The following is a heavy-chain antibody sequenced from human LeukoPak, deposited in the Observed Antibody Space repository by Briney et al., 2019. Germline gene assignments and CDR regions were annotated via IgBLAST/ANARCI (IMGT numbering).Heavy chain of an antibody. V-gene: IGHV3-74*01. CDR2: INTAGSST. CDR3: AKDGPLWFAADY. J-gene: IGHJ4*02. CDR1: GFTFSSYW. D-gene: IGHD3-10*01. Sequence: GGSLRLSCAASGFTFSSYWMHWVRQAPGKGLVWVSRINTAGSSTNYADSVKGRFTISRDNAKNTLYLQMNTLRAEDTAVYYCAKDGPLWFAADYWGQGTLVTVSS.